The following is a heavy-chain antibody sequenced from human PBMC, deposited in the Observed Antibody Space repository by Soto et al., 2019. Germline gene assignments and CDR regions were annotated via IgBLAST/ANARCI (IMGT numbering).Heavy chain of an antibody. CDR1: GFTFTSYA. Sequence: GGSLRLSCAASGFTFTSYAMSWVRQAPGKGLEWVSAISGSGGSSYYADSVKGRFTISRDNSKNTLYLQMDNLRAEDTAHYFCANGPVVGANYEYYDMDVWGRGTTVTVSS. V-gene: IGHV3-23*01. J-gene: IGHJ6*02. CDR2: ISGSGGSS. D-gene: IGHD1-26*01. CDR3: ANGPVVGANYEYYDMDV.